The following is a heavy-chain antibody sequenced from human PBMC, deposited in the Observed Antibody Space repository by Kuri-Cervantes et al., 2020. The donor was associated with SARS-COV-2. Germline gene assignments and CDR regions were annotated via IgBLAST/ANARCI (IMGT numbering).Heavy chain of an antibody. CDR3: GRLGATKGSHYYGVDV. D-gene: IGHD1-26*01. V-gene: IGHV4-34*01. Sequence: GSLRLSCAVYGGSFSGYYWSWIRQPPGKGLEWIGEINHSGSTNYNPSLKSRVTISVDTSKNQFSLKLSSVTAADTAVYYCGRLGATKGSHYYGVDVWGQGTTVTVSS. CDR1: GGSFSGYY. J-gene: IGHJ6*02. CDR2: INHSGST.